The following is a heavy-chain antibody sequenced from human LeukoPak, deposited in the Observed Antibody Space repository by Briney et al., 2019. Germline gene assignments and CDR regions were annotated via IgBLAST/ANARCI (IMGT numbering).Heavy chain of an antibody. Sequence: PGGSLRLSCAASGFTVSSNYMSWVRQAPGKGLEWVSVIYSGGSTYYADSVKGRFTISRDNSKNTLYLQMNSLRAEDTAVYYCARESGYSYGYYYYYGMDVWGQGTTVTVSS. CDR3: ARESGYSYGYYYYYGMDV. CDR2: IYSGGST. J-gene: IGHJ6*02. CDR1: GFTVSSNY. V-gene: IGHV3-66*01. D-gene: IGHD5-18*01.